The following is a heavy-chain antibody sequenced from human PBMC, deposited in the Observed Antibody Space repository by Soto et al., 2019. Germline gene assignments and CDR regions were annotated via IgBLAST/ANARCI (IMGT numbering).Heavy chain of an antibody. CDR3: AKERLAAYYRSSGYSSSDF. CDR2: INPNSGGT. J-gene: IGHJ4*02. CDR1: GYTFTGYY. D-gene: IGHD3-22*01. V-gene: IGHV1-2*02. Sequence: ASVKVSCKAFGYTFTGYYMHWVRQAPGQGLEWMGWINPNSGGTKYAQKFQGRVTMTRDTSISTAYMELNSLRSDDTAIYYCAKERLAAYYRSSGYSSSDFWGQGTLVTVSS.